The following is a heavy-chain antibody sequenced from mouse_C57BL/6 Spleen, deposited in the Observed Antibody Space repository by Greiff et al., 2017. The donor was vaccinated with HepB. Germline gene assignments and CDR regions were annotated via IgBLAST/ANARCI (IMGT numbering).Heavy chain of an antibody. CDR2: ISYDGSN. V-gene: IGHV3-6*01. J-gene: IGHJ3*01. CDR3: ARGDYEWFAY. CDR1: GYSITSGYY. D-gene: IGHD2-4*01. Sequence: EVQLQESGPGLVKPSQSLSLTCSVTGYSITSGYYWNWIRQFPGNKLEWMGYISYDGSNNYNPSLKNRISITRDTSKNQFFLKLNSVTTEDTATYYCARGDYEWFAYWGQGTLVTVSA.